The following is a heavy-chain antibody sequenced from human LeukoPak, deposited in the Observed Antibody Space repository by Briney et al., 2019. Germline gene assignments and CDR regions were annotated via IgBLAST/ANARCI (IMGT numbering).Heavy chain of an antibody. J-gene: IGHJ4*02. CDR3: VKDRTGATSNFDY. D-gene: IGHD1-26*01. CDR1: GFSFSSYA. V-gene: IGHV3-64D*09. Sequence: GGSLRLSCSASGFSFSSYAMDWVRQAPGKGLQYVSAVSGNGGRTYYADSLKGRFTISRDNSKNTLYLQMSSLRAEDTAVYYCVKDRTGATSNFDYWGQGTLVTVSS. CDR2: VSGNGGRT.